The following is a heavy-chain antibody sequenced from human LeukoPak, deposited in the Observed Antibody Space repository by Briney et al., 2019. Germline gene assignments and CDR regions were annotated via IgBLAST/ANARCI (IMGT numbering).Heavy chain of an antibody. CDR3: AKRDIYCSGGSCYYYYGMDV. D-gene: IGHD2-15*01. CDR1: GFTLSSYA. Sequence: GGSLRLSCAASGFTLSSYAMSWVRQAPGKGLEWVSANSGSGGSTYYADSVKGRFTISRDNSKNTVYLQMNSLRAEDTAVYYCAKRDIYCSGGSCYYYYGMDVWGQGTTVTVSS. J-gene: IGHJ6*02. V-gene: IGHV3-23*01. CDR2: NSGSGGST.